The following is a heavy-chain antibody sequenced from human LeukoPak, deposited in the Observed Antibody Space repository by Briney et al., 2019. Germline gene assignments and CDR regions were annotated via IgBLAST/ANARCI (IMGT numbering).Heavy chain of an antibody. D-gene: IGHD3-9*01. CDR3: ARGRPLRYFDFAWFDY. CDR2: ISYDGSNK. CDR1: GFSFTTYT. J-gene: IGHJ4*02. Sequence: PGGSLRLSCAASGFSFTTYTMRWVRQAPGKGLEWVAVISYDGSNKYYADSVKGRFTISRDNSKNTLYLQMNSLRAEDTAVYYCARGRPLRYFDFAWFDYWGQGTLVTVSS. V-gene: IGHV3-30*04.